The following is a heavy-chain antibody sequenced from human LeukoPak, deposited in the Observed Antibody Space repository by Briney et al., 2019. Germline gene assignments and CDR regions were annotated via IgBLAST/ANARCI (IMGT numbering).Heavy chain of an antibody. CDR1: GYTFTSYG. Sequence: ASVKVSCKASGYTFTSYGISWVRQAPGQGLEWMGWISAYNGNTNYAQKLQGRVTMTTDTSTSTAYMELRSLRSDDTAVYYCARDPAVAMGYYDSSGYYSDAFDIWGQGTMVTVSS. V-gene: IGHV1-18*01. CDR2: ISAYNGNT. CDR3: ARDPAVAMGYYDSSGYYSDAFDI. J-gene: IGHJ3*02. D-gene: IGHD3-22*01.